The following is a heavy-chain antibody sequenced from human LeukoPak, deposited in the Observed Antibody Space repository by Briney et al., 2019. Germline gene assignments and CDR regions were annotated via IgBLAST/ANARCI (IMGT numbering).Heavy chain of an antibody. CDR1: GGSISSGSYY. Sequence: SQTLSLTCTVSGGSISSGSYYWSWIRQPAGKGLEWIGRIYTSGSTNYNPSLESRVTISVDTSKNQFSLKLSSVTAADTAVYYCAREGSGSGTASLDYWGQGTLVTVSS. CDR3: AREGSGSGTASLDY. D-gene: IGHD6-19*01. V-gene: IGHV4-61*02. CDR2: IYTSGST. J-gene: IGHJ4*02.